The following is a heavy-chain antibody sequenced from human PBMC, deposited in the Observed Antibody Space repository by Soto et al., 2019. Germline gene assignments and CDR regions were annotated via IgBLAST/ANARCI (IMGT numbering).Heavy chain of an antibody. D-gene: IGHD2-2*01. CDR3: VARYCSSTTCYQVDY. J-gene: IGHJ4*02. V-gene: IGHV3-64D*06. Sequence: HPGGSLRLSCLASGFTFSTYAIHWIRQAPGKGLEYVSAISGNGGSTYYADSVKDRVTISRDNSKNTVYLQMSSLRSEDTAVYYCVARYCSSTTCYQVDYWGQGTLVTVSS. CDR2: ISGNGGST. CDR1: GFTFSTYA.